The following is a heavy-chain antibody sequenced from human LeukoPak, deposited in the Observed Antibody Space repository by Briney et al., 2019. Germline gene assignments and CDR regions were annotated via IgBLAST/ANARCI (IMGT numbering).Heavy chain of an antibody. CDR1: GFTFSSYE. D-gene: IGHD6-13*01. CDR2: ISSSGSTI. CDR3: ARISSSWSDDAFDI. J-gene: IGHJ3*02. V-gene: IGHV3-48*03. Sequence: PGGSLRLSCAASGFTFSSYEMNWVRQAPGKGLEWVSYISSSGSTIYYADSVKGRFTISRDNAKNSLYLQMNSLRAEDTAVYYCARISSSWSDDAFDIWGQGTMVTVSS.